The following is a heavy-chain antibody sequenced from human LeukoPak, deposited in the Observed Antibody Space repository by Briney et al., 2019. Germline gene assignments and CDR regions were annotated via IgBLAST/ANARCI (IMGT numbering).Heavy chain of an antibody. D-gene: IGHD6-19*01. CDR3: AKDPPMYSSGWYNYFDY. CDR2: IKQDGSER. J-gene: IGHJ4*02. V-gene: IGHV3-7*01. Sequence: GGSLRLSCAASGFTFSAYWMSWVRQAPGKGLEWVANIKQDGSERKYADSVKGRFTISRDNSKNTVFLQMNSLRAEDTAVYYCAKDPPMYSSGWYNYFDYWGQGTLVTVSS. CDR1: GFTFSAYW.